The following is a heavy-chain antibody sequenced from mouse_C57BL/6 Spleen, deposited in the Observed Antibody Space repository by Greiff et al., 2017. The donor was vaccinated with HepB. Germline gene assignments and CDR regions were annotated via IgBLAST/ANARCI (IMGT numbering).Heavy chain of an antibody. CDR2: ISSGSSTI. J-gene: IGHJ2*01. Sequence: EVKLMESGGGLVKPGGSLKLSCAASGFTFSDYGMHWVRQAPEKGLEWVAYISSGSSTIYYADTVKGRFTISRDNAKNTLFLQMTSLRSEDTAMYYCARRRVTGTHFDYWGQGTTLTVSS. CDR1: GFTFSDYG. V-gene: IGHV5-17*01. CDR3: ARRRVTGTHFDY. D-gene: IGHD4-1*01.